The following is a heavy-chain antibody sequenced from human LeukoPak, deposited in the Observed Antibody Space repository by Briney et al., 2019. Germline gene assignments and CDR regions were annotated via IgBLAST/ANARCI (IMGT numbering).Heavy chain of an antibody. J-gene: IGHJ5*02. V-gene: IGHV4-4*02. D-gene: IGHD6-6*01. CDR2: IYHSGST. CDR3: ARASTRTIYSSWTGGAFDP. Sequence: PSGTLSLTCAVSGGSISSSNWWSWVRQPPGKGLEWIGEIYHSGSTYYNPSLKSRVTISVDTSKNQFSLKLSSVTAADTAVYYCARASTRTIYSSWTGGAFDPWGQGTLVTVSS. CDR1: GGSISSSNW.